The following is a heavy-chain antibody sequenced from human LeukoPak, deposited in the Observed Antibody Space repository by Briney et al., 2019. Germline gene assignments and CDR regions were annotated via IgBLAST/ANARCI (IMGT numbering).Heavy chain of an antibody. J-gene: IGHJ4*02. CDR1: GFTFSSYA. V-gene: IGHV3-30*04. CDR2: ISYDGSNK. CDR3: ARDHEGY. Sequence: GGSLRLSCAASGFTFSSYAMHWIRQAPAKGLEWVAVISYDGSNKYYADSVKGRFTISRDNSKNTLYLQMNSLRAEDTAVYYCARDHEGYWGQGTLVTVSS.